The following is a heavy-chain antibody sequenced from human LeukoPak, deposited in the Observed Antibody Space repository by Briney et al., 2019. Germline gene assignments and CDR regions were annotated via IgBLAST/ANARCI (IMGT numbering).Heavy chain of an antibody. CDR3: ARDRKGQAYFDY. J-gene: IGHJ4*02. CDR1: GFTFNDYY. V-gene: IGHV3-11*01. CDR2: INIGGTNT. Sequence: GGSLRLSCAASGFTFNDYYMSWIRQAPGKGLEWLSYINIGGTNTHYADSVKGRFTISRDNAKNSLYLQMNSLRAEDTAVYYCARDRKGQAYFDYWGQGTLVTVSS.